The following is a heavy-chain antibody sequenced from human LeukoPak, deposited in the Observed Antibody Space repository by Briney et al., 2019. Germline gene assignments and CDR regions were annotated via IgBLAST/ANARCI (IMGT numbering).Heavy chain of an antibody. CDR3: TRDRSSSWPPDAFDI. CDR2: IRSKAYGGTT. CDR1: GFTFGDYA. V-gene: IGHV3-49*03. J-gene: IGHJ3*02. Sequence: GGSLRLSCTASGFTFGDYAMSWFRQAPGKGLEWVGFIRSKAYGGTTEYAASVKGRFTISRDDSKSIAYLQMNSLKTEDTAVYYCTRDRSSSWPPDAFDIWGQGTMVTVSS. D-gene: IGHD6-13*01.